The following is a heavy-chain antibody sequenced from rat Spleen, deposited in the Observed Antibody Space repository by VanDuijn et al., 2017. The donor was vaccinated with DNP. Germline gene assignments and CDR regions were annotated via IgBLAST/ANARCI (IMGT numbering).Heavy chain of an antibody. J-gene: IGHJ3*01. D-gene: IGHD1-1*01. CDR3: AIYYYSGDSWFAY. Sequence: EVQVVESGGDLVQPGRSLKLSCVVSGFIFNNYWMTWIRQVPGKGLEWVASISSRGGSTYYPDSVKGRFTISRDNAKNTLYLQMNSLRSEDTATYYCAIYYYSGDSWFAYWGQGTLVTVSS. CDR2: ISSRGGST. CDR1: GFIFNNYW. V-gene: IGHV5-31*01.